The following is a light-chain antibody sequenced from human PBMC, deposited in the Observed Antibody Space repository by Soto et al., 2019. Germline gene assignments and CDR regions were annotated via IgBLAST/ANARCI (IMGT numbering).Light chain of an antibody. Sequence: DIQMTQSPSTLSASVGDRVTLTCRASQSITTWLAWYQQKPGKAPKLLIYKASTLQTGVPSRFSDSGSGTDFTLTISSLQPDDFATYYCQQYDTYSRTFGQGTKLEIK. CDR3: QQYDTYSRT. CDR2: KAS. J-gene: IGKJ2*01. CDR1: QSITTW. V-gene: IGKV1-5*03.